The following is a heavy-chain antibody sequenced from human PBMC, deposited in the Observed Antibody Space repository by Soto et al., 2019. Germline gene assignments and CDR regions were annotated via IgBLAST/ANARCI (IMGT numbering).Heavy chain of an antibody. D-gene: IGHD1-26*01. J-gene: IGHJ5*02. Sequence: QVQLQESGPGLVKPSETLSLTCTVSGGSISSYYWSWIRQPPGKGLEWIGYIYYSGSTNYNPSLKSRVTIAVDTSKNQFSLKLSSVTAADTAVYYCARDAVGARGSSWFDPWGQGTLVTVSS. CDR3: ARDAVGARGSSWFDP. CDR1: GGSISSYY. CDR2: IYYSGST. V-gene: IGHV4-59*01.